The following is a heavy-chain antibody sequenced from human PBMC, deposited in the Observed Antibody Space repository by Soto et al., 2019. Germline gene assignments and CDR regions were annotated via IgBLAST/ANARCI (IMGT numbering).Heavy chain of an antibody. J-gene: IGHJ4*02. CDR2: ISAYNGST. CDR1: GYTFTGYY. CDR3: ARVWKGIVVVPAAMDYFDY. D-gene: IGHD2-2*01. V-gene: IGHV1-18*04. Sequence: ASVKVSCKASGYTFTGYYMHWVRQAPGQGLEWMGWISAYNGSTNYAQKLQGRVTMTTDTSTSTAYMELRSLRSDDTAVYYCARVWKGIVVVPAAMDYFDYWGQGTLVTVSS.